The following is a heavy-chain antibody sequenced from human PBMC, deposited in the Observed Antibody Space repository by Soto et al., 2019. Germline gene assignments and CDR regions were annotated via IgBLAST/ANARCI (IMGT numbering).Heavy chain of an antibody. Sequence: QVQLAQSGAEERKPGASVKVSCEATGYPFTAYAMHWVRQAPGQRLEWMGWINPANGNTKYSQKFQGRLTITSDTSANADYMELNTLTSGDTAMYYCTRSAISPYGGLIGHVDYWGQGTVVTVSS. CDR2: INPANGNT. V-gene: IGHV1-3*05. D-gene: IGHD3-16*02. J-gene: IGHJ4*02. CDR3: TRSAISPYGGLIGHVDY. CDR1: GYPFTAYA.